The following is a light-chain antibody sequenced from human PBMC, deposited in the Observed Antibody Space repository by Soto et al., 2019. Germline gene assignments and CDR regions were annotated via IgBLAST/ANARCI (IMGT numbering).Light chain of an antibody. CDR3: QQYNNWQT. J-gene: IGKJ1*01. CDR1: QSVSSN. Sequence: EIVMTQSPATLSVSPGERATLSCRASQSVSSNLAWYQQKPGQAPRLLIYGASTRATGIPARFSGSGSGTEFTLTISSLQSEDFSVYYCQQYNNWQTFGQGTEVDI. CDR2: GAS. V-gene: IGKV3D-15*01.